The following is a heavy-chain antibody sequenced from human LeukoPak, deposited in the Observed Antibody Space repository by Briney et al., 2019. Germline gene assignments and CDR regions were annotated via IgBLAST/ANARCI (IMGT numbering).Heavy chain of an antibody. D-gene: IGHD3-3*01. CDR1: GFTFDDYA. Sequence: PGGSLRLSCAAPGFTFDDYAMQWVRQAPGKGLEWVSLISWDGGSTYYADSVKGRFTVSRDNSKNSLYLQMNSLRAEDTALYYCAKDELPAGKPYDFWSGYQDYWGQGTLVTVSS. CDR3: AKDELPAGKPYDFWSGYQDY. V-gene: IGHV3-43D*04. J-gene: IGHJ4*02. CDR2: ISWDGGST.